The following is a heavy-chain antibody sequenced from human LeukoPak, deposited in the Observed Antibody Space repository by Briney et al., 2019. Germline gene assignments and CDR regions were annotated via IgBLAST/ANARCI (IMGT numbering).Heavy chain of an antibody. V-gene: IGHV3-48*03. CDR2: IKHDGSLK. CDR1: GLPFSGFE. Sequence: GGSLRLYCTGSGLPFSGFELNWVRQAPGKGLEWVSYIKHDGSLKTYADSVKGRFTISRDDMSNSLSLQMNGLRPEDMAIYYCARRFKDWGQGILVTVS. J-gene: IGHJ4*02. CDR3: ARRFKD.